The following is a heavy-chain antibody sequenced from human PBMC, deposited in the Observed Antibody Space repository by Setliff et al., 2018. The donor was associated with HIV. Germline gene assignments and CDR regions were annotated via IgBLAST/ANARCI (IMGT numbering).Heavy chain of an antibody. J-gene: IGHJ4*02. V-gene: IGHV4-59*01. CDR1: GGSIGTYY. CDR2: IDYSGST. Sequence: PSETLSLTCTVSGGSIGTYYWSWIRQPPGKGLEWIAYIDYSGSTKYSPSLKSXVXISVDTSKNQFSLNLKSVTTADTAVYYCARGTRSXWYLEFDFWGQGT. D-gene: IGHD6-19*01. CDR3: ARGTRSXWYLEFDF.